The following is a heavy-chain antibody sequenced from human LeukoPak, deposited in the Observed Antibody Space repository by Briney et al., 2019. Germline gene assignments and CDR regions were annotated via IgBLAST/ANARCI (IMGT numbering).Heavy chain of an antibody. Sequence: GGSLRLSCAASGFTFSSYAMHWVRQAPGKGLEYVSAISSNGGSTYYANSVKGRFTISRDNSRNTLYLQMGSLRAEDMAVYYCARVAPIVVVPAAIYYYYYMDVWGKGTTVTVSS. CDR3: ARVAPIVVVPAAIYYYYYMDV. J-gene: IGHJ6*03. CDR2: ISSNGGST. D-gene: IGHD2-2*01. CDR1: GFTFSSYA. V-gene: IGHV3-64*01.